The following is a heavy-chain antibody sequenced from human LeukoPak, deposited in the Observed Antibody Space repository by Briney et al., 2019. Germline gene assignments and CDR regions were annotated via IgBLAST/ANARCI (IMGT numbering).Heavy chain of an antibody. Sequence: GGSLRLSCAASGFTFDDYAMSWVRQAPGKGLEWVSGINWNGGSTGYADSVKGRFTISRNNAKNSLYLQMNSLRGEDTALYYCARASEVTSSWYNSFDYWGPGTLVTVSS. D-gene: IGHD6-13*01. CDR1: GFTFDDYA. V-gene: IGHV3-20*04. CDR2: INWNGGST. CDR3: ARASEVTSSWYNSFDY. J-gene: IGHJ4*02.